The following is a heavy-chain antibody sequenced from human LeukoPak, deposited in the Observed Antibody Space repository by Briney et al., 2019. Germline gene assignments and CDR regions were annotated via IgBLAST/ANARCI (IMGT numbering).Heavy chain of an antibody. J-gene: IGHJ4*02. CDR1: GFIFGDYA. CDR2: IAFDDTDR. V-gene: IGHV3-30*04. CDR3: TNSDDYGDY. Sequence: GGSLKLSCAASGFIFGDYAMHWVRQAPGKGLEWVAAIAFDDTDRYYIDSVKSRFTISRDDSKNTLYLHMTSLRAEDTAVYYCTNSDDYGDYWGQGTLVTVSS.